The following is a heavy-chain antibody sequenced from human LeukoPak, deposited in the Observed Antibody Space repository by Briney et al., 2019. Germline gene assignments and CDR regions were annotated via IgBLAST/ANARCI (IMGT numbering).Heavy chain of an antibody. CDR1: GGTFSSYA. J-gene: IGHJ5*02. D-gene: IGHD1-26*01. V-gene: IGHV1-69*01. CDR3: ARLGIVGATWDWFDP. Sequence: SVKVSCKASGGTFSSYAISWVRQAPGQGLEWMGGIIPIFGTANYAQKFQGRVTITADESTSTAYMELSSLRSEDTAVYYCARLGIVGATWDWFDPWGQGTLVTVSS. CDR2: IIPIFGTA.